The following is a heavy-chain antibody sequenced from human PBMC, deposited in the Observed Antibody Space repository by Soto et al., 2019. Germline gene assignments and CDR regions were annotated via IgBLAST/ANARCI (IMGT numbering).Heavy chain of an antibody. Sequence: SVKVSCKASGFTFTSSAMQWVRQARGQRLEWIGWIVVGSGNTNYAQKFQERVTITRDMSTSTAYMELSSLRSEDTAVYYCAVSTVPNLHYFDYWGQGTLVTVSS. D-gene: IGHD4-17*01. CDR2: IVVGSGNT. CDR3: AVSTVPNLHYFDY. J-gene: IGHJ4*02. V-gene: IGHV1-58*02. CDR1: GFTFTSSA.